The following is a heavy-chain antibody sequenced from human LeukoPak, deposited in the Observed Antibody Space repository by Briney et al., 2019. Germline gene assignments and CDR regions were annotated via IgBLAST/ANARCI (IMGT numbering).Heavy chain of an antibody. D-gene: IGHD3-22*01. J-gene: IGHJ4*02. CDR1: GFTFSSYA. CDR3: AKSYYDSSGYYQLRIVDY. V-gene: IGHV3-23*01. Sequence: PGGSLRLSCAASGFTFSSYAMSWVRQAPGKGLEWVSTISGSGGSTYYADSVKGRFTISRDNSKNTLYLQMNSLRAEDTAVYYCAKSYYDSSGYYQLRIVDYWGQGTLVTVSS. CDR2: ISGSGGST.